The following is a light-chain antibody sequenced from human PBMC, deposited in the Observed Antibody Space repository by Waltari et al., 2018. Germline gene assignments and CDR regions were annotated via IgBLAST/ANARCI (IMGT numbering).Light chain of an antibody. Sequence: EIVMTQSPATLSVSPGERATLSGRASQRVSNNLAGYQQKPGQAPRLLNYGASTRATGIPARFSGSGSGTEFTLTISSLQSEDFAVYYCQQYNNWPPRYTFGQGTKLQIK. V-gene: IGKV3-15*01. CDR3: QQYNNWPPRYT. J-gene: IGKJ2*01. CDR2: GAS. CDR1: QRVSNN.